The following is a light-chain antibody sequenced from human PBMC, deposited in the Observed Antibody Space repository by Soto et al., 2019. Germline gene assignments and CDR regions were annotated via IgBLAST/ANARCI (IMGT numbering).Light chain of an antibody. V-gene: IGKV1-33*01. Sequence: DIQMTQSPSSLSASVGDRVTITCQASQDISNYLNWYQQKPGKAPKLLIYDASNLETGVPSRFSGSGSGTDFTLTISNLQPEDFATYYCQQSYSVPYTFGPGTEMKMK. J-gene: IGKJ2*01. CDR1: QDISNY. CDR3: QQSYSVPYT. CDR2: DAS.